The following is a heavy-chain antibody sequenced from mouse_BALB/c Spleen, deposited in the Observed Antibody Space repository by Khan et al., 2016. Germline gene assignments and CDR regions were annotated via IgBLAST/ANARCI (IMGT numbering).Heavy chain of an antibody. V-gene: IGHV14-3*02. CDR1: GFNIKDTY. Sequence: VQLQQSGAELVKPGASVKLSCTASGFNIKDTYMHWVKQRPEQGLEWIGRIDPANGNTKYDPKFQGKATITADTSSNTAYLQPSSLTSEDTAVYYCARGLLRAMDYWGQGTSVTVSS. J-gene: IGHJ4*01. CDR3: ARGLLRAMDY. D-gene: IGHD1-1*01. CDR2: IDPANGNT.